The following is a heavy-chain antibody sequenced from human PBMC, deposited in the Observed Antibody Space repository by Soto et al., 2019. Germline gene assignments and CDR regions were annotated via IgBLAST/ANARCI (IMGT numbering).Heavy chain of an antibody. CDR2: IKSKTDGGTT. V-gene: IGHV3-15*07. CDR3: TTVFSSEVAGTWGFYYYYGMDV. Sequence: GGSLRLSCAASGFTFSNAWMNWVRQAPGKGLEWVGRIKSKTDGGTTDYAAPVKGRFTISRDDSKNTLYLQMNSLKTEDTAVYYCTTVFSSEVAGTWGFYYYYGMDVWGQGTTVTVSS. D-gene: IGHD6-19*01. J-gene: IGHJ6*02. CDR1: GFTFSNAW.